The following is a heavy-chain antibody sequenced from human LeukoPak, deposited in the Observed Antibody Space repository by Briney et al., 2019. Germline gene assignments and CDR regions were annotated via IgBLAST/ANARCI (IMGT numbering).Heavy chain of an antibody. Sequence: ASVKVSCKASGYTFTSYYMHWVRQAPGQGLDWMGIINPITGNTNYAQKFQGRVSMTRDTSTRTVYMELSSLRSEDTAVYYCARGGVEYDYGDAFDFWGQGTLVTVSS. CDR3: ARGGVEYDYGDAFDF. CDR1: GYTFTSYY. D-gene: IGHD4/OR15-4a*01. V-gene: IGHV1-46*01. CDR2: INPITGNT. J-gene: IGHJ4*02.